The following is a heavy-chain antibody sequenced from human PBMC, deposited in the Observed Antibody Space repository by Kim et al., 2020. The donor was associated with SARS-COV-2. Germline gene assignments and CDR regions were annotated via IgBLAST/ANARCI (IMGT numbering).Heavy chain of an antibody. J-gene: IGHJ4*02. Sequence: SVKVSCKASGGTFSSYAISWVRQAPGQGLEWMGGIIPIFGTANYAQKFQGRVTITADESTSAAYMELSSLRSEDTAVYYCAISYSGYDSPGGYWGQGTLVTVSS. D-gene: IGHD5-12*01. CDR3: AISYSGYDSPGGY. V-gene: IGHV1-69*13. CDR1: GGTFSSYA. CDR2: IIPIFGTA.